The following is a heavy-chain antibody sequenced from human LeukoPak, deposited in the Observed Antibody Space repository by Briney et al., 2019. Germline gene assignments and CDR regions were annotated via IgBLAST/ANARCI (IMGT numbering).Heavy chain of an antibody. D-gene: IGHD1-26*01. CDR3: ARDYPRVGATLALLYY. J-gene: IGHJ4*02. CDR2: ISSSSSYI. CDR1: GFTSSSYS. V-gene: IGHV3-21*01. Sequence: GGSLRLSCAASGFTSSSYSMNWVRQAPGKGLEWVSSISSSSSYIYYADSVKGRFTISRDNAKNSLYLQMNSLRAEDTAVYYCARDYPRVGATLALLYYWGQGTLVTVSS.